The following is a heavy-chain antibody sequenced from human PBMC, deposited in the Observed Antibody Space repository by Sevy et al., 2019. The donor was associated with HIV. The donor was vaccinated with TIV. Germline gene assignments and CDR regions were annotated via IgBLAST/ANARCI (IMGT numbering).Heavy chain of an antibody. CDR3: AKDYGYSYGTGGGMDV. D-gene: IGHD5-18*01. Sequence: GGSLRLSCAASGSTFDDYAMHWVRQAPGKGLEWVSLISWDGGSTYYADSVKGRFTISRDNSKNSLYLQMNSLRAEDTALYYCAKDYGYSYGTGGGMDVWGQGTTVTV. CDR2: ISWDGGST. V-gene: IGHV3-43D*03. J-gene: IGHJ6*02. CDR1: GSTFDDYA.